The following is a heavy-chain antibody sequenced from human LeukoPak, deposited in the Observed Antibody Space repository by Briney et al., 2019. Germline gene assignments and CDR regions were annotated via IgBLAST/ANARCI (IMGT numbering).Heavy chain of an antibody. CDR3: ARDWQEPYDYYGMDV. V-gene: IGHV1-3*01. CDR1: GYTFTNYF. Sequence: ASVEVSCKTSGYTFTNYFMHWVRQAPGQSLEWVGLINAGNGVTKYSQKFQGRVTISRDTSASTACMKLSSLISEDTAVYYCARDWQEPYDYYGMDVWGQGTTVTVSS. J-gene: IGHJ6*02. CDR2: INAGNGVT.